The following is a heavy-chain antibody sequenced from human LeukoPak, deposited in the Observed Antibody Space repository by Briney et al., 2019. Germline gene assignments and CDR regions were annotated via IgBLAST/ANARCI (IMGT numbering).Heavy chain of an antibody. D-gene: IGHD4-17*01. CDR1: GGSISSGGYY. V-gene: IGHV4-31*03. CDR2: IYYSGST. Sequence: KSSETLSLTCTVSGGSISSGGYYWSWIRQHPGKGLEWIGYIYYSGSTYYNPSLKSRVTISVDTSKNQFPLKLSSVTAADTAVYYCARSLGDYGDYNGMDVWGQGTTVTVSS. CDR3: ARSLGDYGDYNGMDV. J-gene: IGHJ6*02.